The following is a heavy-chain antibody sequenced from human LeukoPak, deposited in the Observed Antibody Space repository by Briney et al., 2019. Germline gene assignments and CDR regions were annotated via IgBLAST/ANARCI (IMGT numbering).Heavy chain of an antibody. CDR2: INPNSGGT. CDR1: GYTFTSYG. CDR3: ARSGLLWFGELLFVDY. Sequence: ASVKVSCKASGYTFTSYGVSWVRQAPGQGLEWMGWINPNSGGTNYAQKFQGRVTMTRDTSISTAYMELSRLRSDDTAVYYCARSGLLWFGELLFVDYWGQGTLVTVSS. V-gene: IGHV1-2*02. J-gene: IGHJ4*02. D-gene: IGHD3-10*01.